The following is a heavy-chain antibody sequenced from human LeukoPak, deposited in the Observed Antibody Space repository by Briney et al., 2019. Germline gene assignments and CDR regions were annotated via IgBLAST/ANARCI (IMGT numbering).Heavy chain of an antibody. V-gene: IGHV3-20*04. CDR2: INWNGGST. D-gene: IGHD3-22*01. Sequence: GGSLRLSCAASGFTFDDYGMSWVRQAPGKGLEWVSGINWNGGSTGYADSVKGRFTISRDNSKKTLYLQMNSLRPEDTAVYYCAKDFSVYYYDSRVLDYWGQGTLVTVSS. CDR3: AKDFSVYYYDSRVLDY. J-gene: IGHJ4*02. CDR1: GFTFDDYG.